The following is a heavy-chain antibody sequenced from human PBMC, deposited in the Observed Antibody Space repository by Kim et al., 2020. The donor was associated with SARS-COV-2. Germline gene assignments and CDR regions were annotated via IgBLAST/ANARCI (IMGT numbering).Heavy chain of an antibody. Sequence: SQTLSLTCAISGDRVSSNSAAWNWIRQSPSRGLEWLGRTYYRSKWYNDYAVSVKSRITINPDTSKNQFSLQLNSVTPEDTAVYYCARVGVRPYYYDTEWILGIDIWGQGTMVTVSS. D-gene: IGHD3-22*01. CDR1: GDRVSSNSAA. CDR2: TYYRSKWYN. CDR3: ARVGVRPYYYDTEWILGIDI. J-gene: IGHJ3*02. V-gene: IGHV6-1*01.